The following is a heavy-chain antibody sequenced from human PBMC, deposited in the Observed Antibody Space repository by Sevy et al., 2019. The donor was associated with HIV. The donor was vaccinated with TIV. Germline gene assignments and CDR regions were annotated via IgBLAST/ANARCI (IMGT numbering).Heavy chain of an antibody. D-gene: IGHD4-17*01. V-gene: IGHV5-51*01. Sequence: GESLKISCKGSGYSFSSHWIGWVRQMPGRGLEWMGIIYPGDSDIRYSPSFQGQVTLSAATSIDTAYRQWSSLKASDTAVYYCARFSPTVTTGNYYYNGMDVWGQGTTVTVSS. CDR1: GYSFSSHW. J-gene: IGHJ6*02. CDR2: IYPGDSDI. CDR3: ARFSPTVTTGNYYYNGMDV.